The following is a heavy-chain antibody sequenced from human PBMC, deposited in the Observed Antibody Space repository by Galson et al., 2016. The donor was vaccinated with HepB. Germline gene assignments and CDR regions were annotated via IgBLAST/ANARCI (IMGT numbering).Heavy chain of an antibody. Sequence: SLRLSCAASGFTFSGYSMKWVRQAPGKGLEWVSSISSSSSYIDYADSVKGRFTISRDNAKNSLYLQMNSLRAEDTAVYYCARGHVNYYGSGSPPERFYNYYGMDVWGQGTTVTVSS. V-gene: IGHV3-21*06. CDR1: GFTFSGYS. CDR2: ISSSSSYI. CDR3: ARGHVNYYGSGSPPERFYNYYGMDV. J-gene: IGHJ6*02. D-gene: IGHD3-10*01.